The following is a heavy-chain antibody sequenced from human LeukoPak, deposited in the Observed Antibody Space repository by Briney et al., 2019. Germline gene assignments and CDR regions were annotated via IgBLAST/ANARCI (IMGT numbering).Heavy chain of an antibody. CDR3: ANPARDFADSGAITW. D-gene: IGHD4-17*01. Sequence: SETLSLTCAVYGGSFRYYYWSWIRQPPGKGLEWIGEINHSGITNYNPSLKSRVTISADTSKNQFSLKLTSVTAADTAVYYCANPARDFADSGAITWWGQGTLVTVSS. CDR1: GGSFRYYY. J-gene: IGHJ4*02. V-gene: IGHV4-34*01. CDR2: INHSGIT.